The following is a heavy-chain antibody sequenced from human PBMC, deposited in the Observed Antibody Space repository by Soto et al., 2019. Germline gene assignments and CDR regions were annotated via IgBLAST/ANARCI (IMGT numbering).Heavy chain of an antibody. D-gene: IGHD2-2*01. CDR2: INAGNGNT. V-gene: IGHV1-3*01. J-gene: IGHJ6*03. CDR1: GYTFTNYA. Sequence: QVQLVQSGAEVEKPGASVKVSCKASGYTFTNYAVHWVRQAPGQRLEWIGWINAGNGNTRFSQNFQRRVTITKDTSARTVYMELSSLRSEDTAVYYCARGHLAVVPVASWFYYMDVWGKGTTVTVSS. CDR3: ARGHLAVVPVASWFYYMDV.